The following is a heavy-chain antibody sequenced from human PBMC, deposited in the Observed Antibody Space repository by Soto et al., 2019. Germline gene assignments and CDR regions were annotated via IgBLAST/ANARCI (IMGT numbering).Heavy chain of an antibody. Sequence: PGGSLRLSCAASAFTFDDYAMHWVRQAPGKGLEWVSGISWNSGSIGYADSVKGRFTISRDNAKNSLYLQMNSLRAEDTALYYCAKDISRTRLYYYGSGGPYYFDYWGQGTLVTVSS. V-gene: IGHV3-9*01. D-gene: IGHD3-10*01. CDR3: AKDISRTRLYYYGSGGPYYFDY. J-gene: IGHJ4*02. CDR2: ISWNSGSI. CDR1: AFTFDDYA.